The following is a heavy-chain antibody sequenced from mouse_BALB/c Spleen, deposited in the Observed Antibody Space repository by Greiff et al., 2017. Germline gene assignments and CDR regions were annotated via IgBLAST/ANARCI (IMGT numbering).Heavy chain of an antibody. J-gene: IGHJ2*01. D-gene: IGHD1-1*01. Sequence: EVKVVESGPELVKPGASVKMSCKASGYTFTSYVMHWVKQKPGQGLEWIGYINPYNDGTKYNEKFKGKATLTSDKSSSTAYMESSSLTSEDSAVYYCARDGVNYYGSRYFDYWGQGTTLTVSS. CDR3: ARDGVNYYGSRYFDY. CDR2: INPYNDGT. V-gene: IGHV1-14*01. CDR1: GYTFTSYV.